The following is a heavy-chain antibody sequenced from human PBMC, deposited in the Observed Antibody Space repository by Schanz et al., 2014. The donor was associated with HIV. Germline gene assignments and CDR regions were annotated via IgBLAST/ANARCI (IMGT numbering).Heavy chain of an antibody. J-gene: IGHJ4*02. CDR3: LKSGDF. D-gene: IGHD5-12*01. V-gene: IGHV3-33*03. CDR2: IWYDGSSK. CDR1: GFTFSHYG. Sequence: QVQLVESGGGVVQPGRSLRLSCAASGFTFSHYGMHWVRQAPGKGLEWVAVIWYDGSSKYYADSVKGRFTISRDNAKNSLHMKMNSLRSDDTALSYCLKSGDFWGQGTLVTVSS.